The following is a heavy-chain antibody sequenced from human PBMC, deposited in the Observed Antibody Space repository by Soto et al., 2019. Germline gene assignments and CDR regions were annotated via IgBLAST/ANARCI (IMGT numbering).Heavy chain of an antibody. V-gene: IGHV3-30-3*01. D-gene: IGHD3-22*01. Sequence: PGGSLRLSCAASGFTFSSYAMHWVRQAPGKGLEWVAVISYDGSNKYYADSVKGRFTISRDNSKNTLYLQMNSLRAEDTAVYYCARALYDSSGYFDYWGQGTLVTVSS. CDR2: ISYDGSNK. CDR1: GFTFSSYA. CDR3: ARALYDSSGYFDY. J-gene: IGHJ4*02.